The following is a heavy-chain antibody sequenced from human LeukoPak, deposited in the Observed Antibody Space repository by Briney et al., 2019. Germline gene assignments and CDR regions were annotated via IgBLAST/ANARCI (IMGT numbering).Heavy chain of an antibody. D-gene: IGHD3-22*01. CDR1: GFTVSNNY. Sequence: GGSLRLSCAASGFTVSNNYMSWVRQAPGKGLEWVSLIYSGGSAKYADSVKGRFTISRDNSRNTLYLEMNSLRAEDTAVYYCAGYSSFDCWGQGTLVTVSS. J-gene: IGHJ4*02. V-gene: IGHV3-53*01. CDR2: IYSGGSA. CDR3: AGYSSFDC.